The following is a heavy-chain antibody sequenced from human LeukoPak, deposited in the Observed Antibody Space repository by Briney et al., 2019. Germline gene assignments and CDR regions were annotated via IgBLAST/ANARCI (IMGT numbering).Heavy chain of an antibody. CDR1: GGSISSYY. CDR3: ARHPPSRYCTNGVCNNWFDP. J-gene: IGHJ5*02. Sequence: SSETLSLTCTVSGGSISSYYWSWIRQPPGKGPEWIGYIYYSGSTNYNPSLKSRVTISVDTSKNQFSLKLSSVTAADTAVYYCARHPPSRYCTNGVCNNWFDPWGQGTLVTVSS. CDR2: IYYSGST. D-gene: IGHD2-8*01. V-gene: IGHV4-59*08.